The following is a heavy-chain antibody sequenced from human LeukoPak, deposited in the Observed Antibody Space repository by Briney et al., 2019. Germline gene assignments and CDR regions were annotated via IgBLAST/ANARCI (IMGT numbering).Heavy chain of an antibody. D-gene: IGHD3-10*01. CDR3: ARLYGSGSYYNGDFDY. CDR2: IYPGDPDT. Sequence: GESLKISCKGSGYRFTNFCIGWVRQMPGKGLEWMGIIYPGDPDTRYSPSFQGQVTISADKSITTAYLQWSSLKASDTAMYYCARLYGSGSYYNGDFDYWGQGTLVTVSS. J-gene: IGHJ4*02. CDR1: GYRFTNFC. V-gene: IGHV5-51*01.